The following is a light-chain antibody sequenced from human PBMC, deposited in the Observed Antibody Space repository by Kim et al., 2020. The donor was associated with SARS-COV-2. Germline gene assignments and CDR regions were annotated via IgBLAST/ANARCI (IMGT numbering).Light chain of an antibody. CDR1: ALPKQY. CDR3: QSSDSSGTTWV. Sequence: SYELTQPPSVSVSPGQTARITCSGDALPKQYAYWYQQKPGQAPVLVIYKDSERPSGIPERFSGSSSGTTVTLTISGVQAEDEADYHCQSSDSSGTTWVFG. J-gene: IGLJ3*02. V-gene: IGLV3-25*03. CDR2: KDS.